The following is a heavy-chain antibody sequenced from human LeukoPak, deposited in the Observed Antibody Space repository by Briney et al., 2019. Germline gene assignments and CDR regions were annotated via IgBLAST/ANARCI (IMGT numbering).Heavy chain of an antibody. CDR1: GFTSSSYW. V-gene: IGHV3-7*01. J-gene: IGHJ4*02. Sequence: SGGSLRLSCAASGFTSSSYWMHWVRQAPGKGLEWVANIKQDGSEKYYVDSVKGRFTISRDNAKNSLYLQMNSLRAEDTAVYYCAREAIVGASYNFDYWGQGTLVTVSS. CDR2: IKQDGSEK. CDR3: AREAIVGASYNFDY. D-gene: IGHD1-26*01.